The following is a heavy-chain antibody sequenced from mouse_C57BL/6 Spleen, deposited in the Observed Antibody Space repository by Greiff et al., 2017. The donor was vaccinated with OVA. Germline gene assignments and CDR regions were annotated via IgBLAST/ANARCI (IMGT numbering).Heavy chain of an antibody. CDR1: GYTFTSYT. CDR2: INPSSGYT. J-gene: IGHJ1*03. CDR3: ARSGAYDGYYVAYVYV. D-gene: IGHD2-3*01. V-gene: IGHV1-4*01. Sequence: VQVVESGAELARPGASVKMSCKASGYTFTSYTMHWVKQRPGQGLEWIGYINPSSGYTKYNQKFKDKATLTADKSSSTAYMQLSCLTSEDSAVYYCARSGAYDGYYVAYVYVWGTGTTVTVSS.